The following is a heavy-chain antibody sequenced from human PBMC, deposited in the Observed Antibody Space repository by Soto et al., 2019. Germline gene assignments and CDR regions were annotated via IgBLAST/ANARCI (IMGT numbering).Heavy chain of an antibody. CDR3: ARSNSGDY. V-gene: IGHV3-48*01. D-gene: IGHD4-4*01. CDR2: ISSSSSTI. Sequence: EVQLMESGGGLEQPGGSLRLSCAASGFTFSSYSMNWVRQAPGKGLEWVSYISSSSSTIYYVDSVKGRFTISRDNAKNSLYLQMNSLRVEDTAVYYCARSNSGDYWGQGTLVTVSS. CDR1: GFTFSSYS. J-gene: IGHJ4*02.